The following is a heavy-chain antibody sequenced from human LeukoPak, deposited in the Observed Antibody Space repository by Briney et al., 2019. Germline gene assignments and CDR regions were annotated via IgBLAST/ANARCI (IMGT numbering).Heavy chain of an antibody. D-gene: IGHD3-10*01. CDR3: VRGGRGRHDYFEY. CDR1: GYTIPSYS. Sequence: GGSLRLSCAASGYTIPSYSLNWVRQSPGKGLEWISYVGTGGDDIYYADSVTGRFIISRDNAEKSVYLQMSSLRVEDTAVYYCVRGGRGRHDYFEYWGPGTQVTVSS. V-gene: IGHV3-21*05. CDR2: VGTGGDDI. J-gene: IGHJ4*02.